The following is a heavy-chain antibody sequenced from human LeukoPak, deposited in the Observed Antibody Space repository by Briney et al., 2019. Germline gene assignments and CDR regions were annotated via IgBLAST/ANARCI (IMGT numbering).Heavy chain of an antibody. J-gene: IGHJ3*02. Sequence: SVKVSCKASGGTFSSYAISWVRQAPGQGLEWMGGIIPIFDTANYAQSFQGRVTFTADESTSTAYMELSSLRSEDTAVYYCVRLLISSSTLNAFDTWGQGTMVTVSS. CDR2: IIPIFDTA. D-gene: IGHD2-2*01. V-gene: IGHV1-69*13. CDR1: GGTFSSYA. CDR3: VRLLISSSTLNAFDT.